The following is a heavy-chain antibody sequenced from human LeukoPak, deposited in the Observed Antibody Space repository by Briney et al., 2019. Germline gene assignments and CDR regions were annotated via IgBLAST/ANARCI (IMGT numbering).Heavy chain of an antibody. CDR3: ARDGFTSIAVPGDY. CDR1: GYTFINYG. CDR2: ISNYNDNT. J-gene: IGHJ4*02. Sequence: ASVKVSCKASGYTFINYGIIWVRQAPGQGLEWMGWISNYNDNTNYAQKFQGRVTMTTDTSTSTAYMELRSLRSDGTAVYYCARDGFTSIAVPGDYWGQGTLVTVSS. V-gene: IGHV1-18*01. D-gene: IGHD6-19*01.